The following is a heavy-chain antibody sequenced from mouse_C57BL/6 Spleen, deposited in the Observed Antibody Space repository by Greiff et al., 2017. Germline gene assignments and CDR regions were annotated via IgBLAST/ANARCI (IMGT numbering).Heavy chain of an antibody. D-gene: IGHD3-2*02. CDR3: AGTAQATWFAY. Sequence: VQLKQSGPELVKPGASVKMSCKASGYTFTDYNMHWVKQSHGKSLEWIGYINPNNGGTSYNQKFKGKATLTVNKSSSTAYMELRSLTSEDSAVYYCAGTAQATWFAYWGQGTLVTVSA. CDR2: INPNNGGT. CDR1: GYTFTDYN. J-gene: IGHJ3*01. V-gene: IGHV1-22*01.